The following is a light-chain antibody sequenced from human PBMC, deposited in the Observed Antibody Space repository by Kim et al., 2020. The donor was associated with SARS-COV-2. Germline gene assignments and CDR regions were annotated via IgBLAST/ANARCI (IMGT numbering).Light chain of an antibody. CDR2: SNN. V-gene: IGLV1-44*01. Sequence: QSVLTQPPSASGTPWQRVTISCSGSSSNIGSNTVNWYQQVPGTAPKLLIYSNNQRPSGVPDRFSGAKSGTSASLAISGLQSEDEADYYCAAWDDSLNGPVFGGGTQLTVL. J-gene: IGLJ3*02. CDR3: AAWDDSLNGPV. CDR1: SSNIGSNT.